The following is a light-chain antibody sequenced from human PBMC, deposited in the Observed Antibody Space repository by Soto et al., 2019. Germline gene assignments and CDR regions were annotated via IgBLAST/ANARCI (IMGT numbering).Light chain of an antibody. Sequence: DIVMTQSPLSLPVTPGEPASISCRSSQSLLHSNGYNYLDWYLQKPGQSPQVLIYLGSNRASGVHDRFSGSGSGTDFTLKISRVEAEDVGVYYCMQALQSPRTFGQGTKVEIK. V-gene: IGKV2-28*01. J-gene: IGKJ2*01. CDR1: QSLLHSNGYNY. CDR3: MQALQSPRT. CDR2: LGS.